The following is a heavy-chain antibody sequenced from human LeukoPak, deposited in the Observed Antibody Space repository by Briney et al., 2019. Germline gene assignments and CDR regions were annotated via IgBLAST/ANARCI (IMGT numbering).Heavy chain of an antibody. D-gene: IGHD1-7*01. CDR2: IWYDGSNK. J-gene: IGHJ4*02. CDR3: ARGNYHLDY. Sequence: GGSLRLSCAASGFTFSSYGMHWVRQAPGKGLEWVAVIWYDGSNKKYADSVKGRFTISRDNSKNILYLQMNSLRAKDTALYYCARGNYHLDYWGQGTLVTVST. CDR1: GFTFSSYG. V-gene: IGHV3-33*01.